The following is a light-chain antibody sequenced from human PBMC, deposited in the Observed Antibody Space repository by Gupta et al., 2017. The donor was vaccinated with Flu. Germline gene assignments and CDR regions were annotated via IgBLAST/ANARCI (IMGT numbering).Light chain of an antibody. V-gene: IGKV3-20*01. CDR3: QQYGNAPQIT. J-gene: IGKJ5*01. Sequence: EIKLTQSPGTLSLSPGERATLSCRASQTVSSDYLTWYQHKVGQAPRLPIYGATSSATGIPDRFSGRVSGTDFTLTISRLDPEDFAVYYCQQYGNAPQITFGQGTRLEIK. CDR2: GAT. CDR1: QTVSSDY.